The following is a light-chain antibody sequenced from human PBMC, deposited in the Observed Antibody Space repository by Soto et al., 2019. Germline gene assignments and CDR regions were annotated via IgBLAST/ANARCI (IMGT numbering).Light chain of an antibody. CDR1: QSVSTR. V-gene: IGKV3-15*01. Sequence: EVVMTQSPRTLSVSPGERATLSCRASQSVSTRLAWYQQKPGRAPRLLIHGASTRATGIPVRFSGSGYATEFSLTISSLQYEDFAVYYCQQYDDWPLTFGGGTKVEL. CDR2: GAS. CDR3: QQYDDWPLT. J-gene: IGKJ4*01.